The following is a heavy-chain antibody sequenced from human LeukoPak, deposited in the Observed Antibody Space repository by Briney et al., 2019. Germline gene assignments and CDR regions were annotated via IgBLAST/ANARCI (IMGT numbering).Heavy chain of an antibody. CDR3: AXXTXGHDY. Sequence: PSETLSLTCGVSGTSFTSYYWSWIRQTPGKGLEWIGEVNHSGYTNMNPSLKSRVTISVDTSTNQFSLMMTSVIAADTAVYFCAXXTXGHDYWXQGTLVTVSS. J-gene: IGHJ4*02. CDR2: VNHSGYT. V-gene: IGHV4-34*01. CDR1: GTSFTSYY.